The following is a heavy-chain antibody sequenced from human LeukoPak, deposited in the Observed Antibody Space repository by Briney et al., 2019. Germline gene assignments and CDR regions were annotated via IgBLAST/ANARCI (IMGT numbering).Heavy chain of an antibody. CDR1: GGSISSSF. CDR3: ARGPEQLVRTPPRGWFDP. V-gene: IGHV4-59*01. CDR2: IYYSGST. Sequence: NASETLSLTCTVSGGSISSSFWSWIRQPPGKGLEWIGYIYYSGSTNYNPSLKSRVTISVDTSKNQFSLKLSSVTAADTAVYYCARGPEQLVRTPPRGWFDPWGQGTLVTVSS. D-gene: IGHD6-6*01. J-gene: IGHJ5*02.